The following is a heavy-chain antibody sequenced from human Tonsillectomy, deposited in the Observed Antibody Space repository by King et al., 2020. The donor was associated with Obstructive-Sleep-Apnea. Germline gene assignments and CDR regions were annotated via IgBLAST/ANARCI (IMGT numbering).Heavy chain of an antibody. V-gene: IGHV4-59*01. J-gene: IGHJ3*02. CDR2: IYNTWST. CDR3: ARVWSTVVTNDAFDI. Sequence: QLQESGPGLVKPSETLSLTCTVSGGSISSYSWTWIRQPPGKGLEWIGYIYNTWSTNYNPTLKNRVTISIDTSKNQFSLKLSSVTAADTAVYYFARVWSTVVTNDAFDIWGQGTMVTVSS. CDR1: GGSISSYS. D-gene: IGHD4-23*01.